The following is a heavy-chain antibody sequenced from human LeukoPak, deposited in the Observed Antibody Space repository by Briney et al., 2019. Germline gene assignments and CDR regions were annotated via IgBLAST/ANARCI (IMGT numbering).Heavy chain of an antibody. CDR2: ISYDGSNK. CDR3: AKGTPRRIIVATDDFDY. D-gene: IGHD5-12*01. J-gene: IGHJ4*02. V-gene: IGHV3-30*18. Sequence: GGSLRLSCAASGFTFSSYGMHWVRQAPGKGLEWVAVISYDGSNKYYADSVKGRFTISRDNSKNTLYLQMNSLRAEDTAVYYCAKGTPRRIIVATDDFDYWGQGTLVTVSS. CDR1: GFTFSSYG.